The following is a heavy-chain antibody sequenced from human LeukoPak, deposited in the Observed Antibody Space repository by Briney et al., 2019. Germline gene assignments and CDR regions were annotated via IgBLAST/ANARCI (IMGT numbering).Heavy chain of an antibody. J-gene: IGHJ4*02. V-gene: IGHV3-21*03. CDR1: GFTFSSYS. Sequence: KTGGSLRLSCAASGFTFSSYSMNWVRQAPGKGLEWVSSISSSSSYIYYADSVKGRFTISRDNAKNSLDLQMNSLRVDDTAVYYRVRDRGYSTFDYWGQGTPVIVSS. D-gene: IGHD4-23*01. CDR3: VRDRGYSTFDY. CDR2: ISSSSSYI.